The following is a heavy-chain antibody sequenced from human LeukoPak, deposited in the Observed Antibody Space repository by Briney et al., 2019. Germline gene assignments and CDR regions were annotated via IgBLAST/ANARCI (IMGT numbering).Heavy chain of an antibody. CDR3: ARDRGKRWLQPYYFDY. CDR2: INPSGGST. CDR1: GYTFTSYY. J-gene: IGHJ4*02. V-gene: IGHV1-46*01. D-gene: IGHD5-24*01. Sequence: ASVKLSCKASGYTFTSYYMHWVRHAPGQGLERKGIINPSGGSTSYAQKFQGRVTMTRDKSTSKVYMELRSLRSEDTAVYYCARDRGKRWLQPYYFDYWGQGTQVTVSS.